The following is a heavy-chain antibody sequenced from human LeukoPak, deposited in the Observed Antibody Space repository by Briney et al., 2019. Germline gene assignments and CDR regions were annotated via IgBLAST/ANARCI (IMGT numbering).Heavy chain of an antibody. J-gene: IGHJ4*02. D-gene: IGHD2-8*01. V-gene: IGHV3-64*01. CDR2: VSSDGSTT. CDR3: ARDGCPTTVCYDY. CDR1: GFTFNYYG. Sequence: GSLRLSCAASGFTFNYYGMHWVRQTPGKGLEYVSAVSSDGSTTYYANSVKGRFTISRDNSKNTLYLQMGSLRPEDMAVYYCARDGCPTTVCYDYWGQGTLVTVSP.